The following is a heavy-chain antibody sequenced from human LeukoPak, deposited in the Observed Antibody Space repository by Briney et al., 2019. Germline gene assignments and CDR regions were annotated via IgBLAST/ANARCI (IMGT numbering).Heavy chain of an antibody. Sequence: PGGSLRLSCAASGFTFSSYSMNWVRQAPGKGLEWVSSISSSSSYIYYADSAKGRFTISRDNAKNSLYLQMNSPRAEDTAVYYCARGGNWDYGDYFDYWGQGTLVTVSS. CDR3: ARGGNWDYGDYFDY. D-gene: IGHD4-17*01. CDR1: GFTFSSYS. CDR2: ISSSSSYI. J-gene: IGHJ4*02. V-gene: IGHV3-21*01.